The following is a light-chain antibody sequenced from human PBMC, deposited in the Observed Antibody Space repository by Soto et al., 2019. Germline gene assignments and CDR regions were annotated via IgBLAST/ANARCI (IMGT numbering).Light chain of an antibody. CDR2: DAS. CDR3: QQYNNWPPIT. Sequence: IMLTQSPATLSLSPGKRATLSCRPSQSVRSSLAWYQQKPGQAPRLLIYDASTRATGVPARFSGSGSGTDFTLTISSLQSEDFAVYYCQQYNNWPPITFGQGTRLEI. V-gene: IGKV3-15*01. J-gene: IGKJ5*01. CDR1: QSVRSS.